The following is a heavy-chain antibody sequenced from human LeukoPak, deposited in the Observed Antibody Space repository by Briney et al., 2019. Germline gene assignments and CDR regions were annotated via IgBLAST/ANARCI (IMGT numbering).Heavy chain of an antibody. CDR1: GGSISSGDYY. J-gene: IGHJ5*02. Sequence: SETLSLTCTVSGGSISSGDYYWSWIRPPPGKGLEWIGYIYYSGSTYYNPSLKSRVTISVDTSKNQFSLKLSSVTAADTAVYYCARDGAYCGGDCYPGFDPWGQGTLVTVSS. CDR2: IYYSGST. CDR3: ARDGAYCGGDCYPGFDP. V-gene: IGHV4-30-4*08. D-gene: IGHD2-21*01.